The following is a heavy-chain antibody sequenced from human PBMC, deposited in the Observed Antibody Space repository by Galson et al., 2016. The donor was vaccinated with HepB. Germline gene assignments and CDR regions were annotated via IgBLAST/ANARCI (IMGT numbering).Heavy chain of an antibody. J-gene: IGHJ5*02. Sequence: TLSLTCSVSGGSIGRGDYCWSWIRQFPGKGLEWIGYIYYSGSTYFNPSLKSRLSMSVDAPKNQFSLQLTSVTAADTAVYYCARDRGAVAATGWFDPWGQGTLVTVSS. CDR2: IYYSGST. CDR1: GGSIGRGDYC. D-gene: IGHD6-19*01. V-gene: IGHV4-31*03. CDR3: ARDRGAVAATGWFDP.